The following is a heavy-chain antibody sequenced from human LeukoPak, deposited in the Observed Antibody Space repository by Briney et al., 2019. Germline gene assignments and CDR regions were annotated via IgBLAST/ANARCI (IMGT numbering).Heavy chain of an antibody. Sequence: PGGSLRLSCAASGFTFTNAWMSWVRQAPGKGLEWVGHIKSKTDGGTTDYAAPVKGRFTIPRHDSKNTLYLQMNSLKSEDTAVYYCTTFGGPHDYWGQGTLVTVSS. V-gene: IGHV3-15*01. CDR1: GFTFTNAW. J-gene: IGHJ4*02. CDR2: IKSKTDGGTT. CDR3: TTFGGPHDY. D-gene: IGHD3-10*01.